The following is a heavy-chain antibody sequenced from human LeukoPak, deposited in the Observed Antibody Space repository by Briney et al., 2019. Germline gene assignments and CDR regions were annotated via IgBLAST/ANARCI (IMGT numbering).Heavy chain of an antibody. CDR3: ASSRGWHWDGY. J-gene: IGHJ4*02. Sequence: PVASVKVSWKASGGTFSSYAISWVRQAPGPGLEWMGGIIPIFGTANYAQKFQGRVTITADESTSTAYMELSSLRSEDTAVYYCASSRGWHWDGYWGQGILVTVSS. V-gene: IGHV1-69*13. CDR2: IIPIFGTA. CDR1: GGTFSSYA. D-gene: IGHD6-19*01.